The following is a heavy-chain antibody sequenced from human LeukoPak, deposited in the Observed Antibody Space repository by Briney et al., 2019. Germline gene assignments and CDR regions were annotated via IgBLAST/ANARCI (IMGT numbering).Heavy chain of an antibody. CDR2: INWDGGRT. CDR1: GFTFYDYG. D-gene: IGHD6-13*01. Sequence: RGSLRLSRADSGFTFYDYGMSWVPQAPGKGLEWVSGINWDGGRTFYADSVKGRFTISRDNAKNTLYLQMNSLSAEDTALYYCARDLSSSWYNFGYGGQGTLDRVS. V-gene: IGHV3-20*04. J-gene: IGHJ4*02. CDR3: ARDLSSSWYNFGY.